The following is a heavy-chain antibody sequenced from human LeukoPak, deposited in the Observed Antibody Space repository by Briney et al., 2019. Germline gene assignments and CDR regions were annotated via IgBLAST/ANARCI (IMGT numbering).Heavy chain of an antibody. J-gene: IGHJ5*02. CDR3: ARGRGVVVPAAMGWFDP. D-gene: IGHD2-2*01. V-gene: IGHV1-8*01. CDR1: GYTLTSYD. Sequence: ASVKVSCKASGYTLTSYDINWVRQATGQGLEWMGWMNPNSGNTGYAQKFQGRVTMTRNTSISTAYMELSSLRSEDTAVYYCARGRGVVVPAAMGWFDPWGQGTLVTVSS. CDR2: MNPNSGNT.